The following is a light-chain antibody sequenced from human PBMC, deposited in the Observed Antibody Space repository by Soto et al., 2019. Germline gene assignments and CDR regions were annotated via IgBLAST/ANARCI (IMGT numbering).Light chain of an antibody. CDR2: SNV. Sequence: QSVLTQPPSASGTPGQRVTISCSGSSSNIGSNSVNWYQHLPGTAPKLLIYSNVLRPSGVPDRFSGSKSGTSVSLAISGLQSEDEADYYCAVWDDSLNGAVFGGGTQLTVL. CDR1: SSNIGSNS. V-gene: IGLV1-44*01. J-gene: IGLJ7*01. CDR3: AVWDDSLNGAV.